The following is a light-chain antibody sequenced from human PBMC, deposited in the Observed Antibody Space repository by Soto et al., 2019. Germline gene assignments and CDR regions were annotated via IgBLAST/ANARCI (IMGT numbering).Light chain of an antibody. CDR1: SSDVGGYNY. CDR2: AVN. CDR3: SSYTSSSTDV. Sequence: QSVLTQPASVSGSPGQSITISCTGTSSDVGGYNYVSWFQQHPGKAPKLMIYAVNIRPSGVSNRFSGSKSGNTASLTISGLQAEDEADYYCSSYTSSSTDVFGTGTKLTVL. J-gene: IGLJ1*01. V-gene: IGLV2-14*01.